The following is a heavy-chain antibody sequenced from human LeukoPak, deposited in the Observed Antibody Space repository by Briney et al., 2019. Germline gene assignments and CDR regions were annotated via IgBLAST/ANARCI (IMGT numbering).Heavy chain of an antibody. Sequence: ASVKVSCKASGYTSNGYYIHWVRQAPGQGLEWMGWVNPNSGATDYAQKFQGRVTMTRDTSITTAYMDLGRLRSDDTAVYYCARGGAGFDYWGQGTLVTVSS. D-gene: IGHD1-26*01. CDR1: GYTSNGYY. V-gene: IGHV1-2*02. CDR3: ARGGAGFDY. J-gene: IGHJ4*02. CDR2: VNPNSGAT.